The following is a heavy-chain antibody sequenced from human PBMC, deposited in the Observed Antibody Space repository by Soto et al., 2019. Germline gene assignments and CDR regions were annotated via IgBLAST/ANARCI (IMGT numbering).Heavy chain of an antibody. CDR2: SSTYNGNT. J-gene: IGHJ6*03. CDR3: VRDHHDFSSDYHYYHMDV. V-gene: IGHV1-18*01. D-gene: IGHD3-3*01. Sequence: QAQLVQSGAEMKNPGASVKVSCKASGYTLSNYGISWLRQAPGQGLEWMGWSSTYNGNTKYAKKFQGRVTMTTDTSTSTAYMELRRLRSDDTAVYYCVRDHHDFSSDYHYYHMDVWGKGTTVTV. CDR1: GYTLSNYG.